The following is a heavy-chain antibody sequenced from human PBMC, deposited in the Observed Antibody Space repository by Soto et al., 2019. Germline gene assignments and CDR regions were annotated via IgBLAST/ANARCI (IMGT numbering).Heavy chain of an antibody. CDR2: ISGSGGST. V-gene: IGHV3-23*01. CDR1: GFTVSSYA. CDR3: AKEWQQLVFDS. D-gene: IGHD6-13*01. J-gene: IGHJ4*02. Sequence: GCSLRLGCAASGFTVSSYAVSGVRQAPGKGLEWVSAISGSGGSTYYADSVKGRFTISRDNSKNTLYLQMNSLRAEDTAVYYCAKEWQQLVFDSWGQGTLVTVSS.